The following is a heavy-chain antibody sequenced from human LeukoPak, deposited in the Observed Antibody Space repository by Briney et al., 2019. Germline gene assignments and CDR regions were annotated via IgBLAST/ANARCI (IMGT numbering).Heavy chain of an antibody. CDR2: MDNFGIK. Sequence: GGSLRLACAASDFSVNNNYVDWVRQAPGKGLEWVSCMDNFGIKTYADSVQGRFTVSRDSSRNMVFLQMNSLRVEDTAVYYCAGGKYYGSGTRPGYLGYWGLGTMVTVSS. CDR1: DFSVNNNY. CDR3: AGGKYYGSGTRPGYLGY. D-gene: IGHD3-10*01. V-gene: IGHV3-53*01. J-gene: IGHJ4*02.